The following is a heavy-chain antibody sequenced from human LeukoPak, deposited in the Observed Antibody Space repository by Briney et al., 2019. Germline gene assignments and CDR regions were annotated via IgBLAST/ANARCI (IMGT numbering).Heavy chain of an antibody. Sequence: GGSLRLSCAASGFTFSSYAMSWVRQAPGKGLEWVSAISGSGGSTYYADSVKGRFTISRDNSKNTLYLQMNSLRAEDTAVYYCAKTPGGIPPHASYYFDYWGQGTLVTVSS. J-gene: IGHJ4*02. V-gene: IGHV3-23*01. CDR3: AKTPGGIPPHASYYFDY. D-gene: IGHD2-8*02. CDR2: ISGSGGST. CDR1: GFTFSSYA.